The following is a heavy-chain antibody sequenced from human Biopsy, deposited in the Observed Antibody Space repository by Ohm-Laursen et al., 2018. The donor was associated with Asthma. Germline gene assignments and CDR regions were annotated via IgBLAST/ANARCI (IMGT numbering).Heavy chain of an antibody. CDR1: GFTFDDYA. CDR3: VKDIRLQLWGFDS. D-gene: IGHD6-13*01. Sequence: SLRLSCTASGFTFDDYAMHWVRQAPGKGLEWVSGDSWNSGSIDYADSVKGRFTISRDNAKNSLYLQMNSLRGADTALCYCVKDIRLQLWGFDSWGQGTLVTVSS. CDR2: DSWNSGSI. J-gene: IGHJ4*02. V-gene: IGHV3-9*01.